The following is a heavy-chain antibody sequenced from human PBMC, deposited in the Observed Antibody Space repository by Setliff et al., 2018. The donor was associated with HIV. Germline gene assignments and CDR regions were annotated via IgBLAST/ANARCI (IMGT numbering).Heavy chain of an antibody. Sequence: GASVKVSCKASGYTFTGNSDYYLHWVRQAPGQGPEWMGWINPYSGGTLYAQKFHGRVTMTRDTSVNTAYMDLSRLSSDASALYYCTRPLRTRSAIDPFHIWGQGTLVTVSS. CDR1: GYTFTGNSDYY. CDR3: TRPLRTRSAIDPFHI. J-gene: IGHJ3*02. D-gene: IGHD6-25*01. CDR2: INPYSGGT. V-gene: IGHV1-2*02.